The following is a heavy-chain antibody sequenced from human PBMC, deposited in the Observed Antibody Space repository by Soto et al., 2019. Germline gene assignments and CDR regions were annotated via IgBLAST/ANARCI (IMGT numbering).Heavy chain of an antibody. Sequence: QLLESGGTLVQPGGALRLSCAASGFTFSSYAMSWVRQAPGKGLEWVSVISGSASHTYYADSVKGRFTISRDNSKNTLYLQMNSLRAEDTAVYYCAKKGEISTGDSRMYYLDYWGQGTLVTVSS. CDR2: ISGSASHT. J-gene: IGHJ4*02. V-gene: IGHV3-23*01. D-gene: IGHD2-21*01. CDR1: GFTFSSYA. CDR3: AKKGEISTGDSRMYYLDY.